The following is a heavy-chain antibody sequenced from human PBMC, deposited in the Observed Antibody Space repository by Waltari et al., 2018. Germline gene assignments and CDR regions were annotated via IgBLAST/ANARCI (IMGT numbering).Heavy chain of an antibody. CDR1: GFTFRSYG. Sequence: QVQLVESGGGVVQPGRSLRLSCAASGFTFRSYGMHWVRQAPGKGLEWVAVISYDGSNKYYADSVKGRFTISRDNSKNTLYLQMNSLRAEDTAVYYCAKEGPYSSGRFDYWGQGTLVTVSS. CDR2: ISYDGSNK. J-gene: IGHJ4*02. CDR3: AKEGPYSSGRFDY. D-gene: IGHD6-19*01. V-gene: IGHV3-30*18.